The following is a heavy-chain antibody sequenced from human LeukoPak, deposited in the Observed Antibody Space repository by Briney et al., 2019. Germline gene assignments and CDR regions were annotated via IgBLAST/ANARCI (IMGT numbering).Heavy chain of an antibody. D-gene: IGHD2-2*02. J-gene: IGHJ5*02. CDR3: ARDRPGRYCSSTRCYMASPFDP. Sequence: SVKVSCKASRGTFSSYAISWVRQAPGQGLEWMGGIIPILGTANYAQKFQGRVTITADEFTSTAYMELSSLRSEDTAVYYCARDRPGRYCSSTRCYMASPFDPWGQGTLVTVSS. V-gene: IGHV1-69*01. CDR1: RGTFSSYA. CDR2: IIPILGTA.